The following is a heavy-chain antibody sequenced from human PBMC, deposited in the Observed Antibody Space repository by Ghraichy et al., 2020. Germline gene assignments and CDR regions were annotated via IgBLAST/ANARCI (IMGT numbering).Heavy chain of an antibody. V-gene: IGHV2-5*02. D-gene: IGHD3-22*01. CDR2: IYCDGNH. Sequence: SGPTLVKPTQTLTLTCNFSGFSLYTSGVGVGWIRQPPGGALEWLALIYCDGNHRYSPSLKSRLTITADTPKKQVALTMTNMAPVDTATYYCAHRRYYDSRGYDYWGQGALVTVSS. CDR3: AHRRYYDSRGYDY. J-gene: IGHJ4*02. CDR1: GFSLYTSGVG.